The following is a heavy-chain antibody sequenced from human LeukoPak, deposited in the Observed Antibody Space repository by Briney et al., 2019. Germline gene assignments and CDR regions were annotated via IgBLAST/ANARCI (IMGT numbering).Heavy chain of an antibody. Sequence: GSLRLSCAASGFTFNNYAMSWVRQPPGKGLEWIGSIYYSGRTYYNPSLKSRVTISVDTSKSQFSLKLSSVTAADTAVYYCARHNKACDIWGQVTMVTVSS. CDR1: GFTFNNYA. J-gene: IGHJ3*02. CDR3: ARHNKACDI. V-gene: IGHV4-39*01. D-gene: IGHD2/OR15-2a*01. CDR2: IYYSGRT.